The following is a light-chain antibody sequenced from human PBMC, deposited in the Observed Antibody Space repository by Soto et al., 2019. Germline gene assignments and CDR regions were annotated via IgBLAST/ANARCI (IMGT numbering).Light chain of an antibody. CDR3: QQTYSTPWT. V-gene: IGKV1-39*01. CDR1: QSIGTD. CDR2: GAS. Sequence: DIQMTQSPSSLSASMGDRVSITCRASQSIGTDLNWYQQKPGKAPKLLIYGASTLQGGVPSRFSGSVSGTEFTLTISSLQPGDLATYFCQQTYSTPWTFGQGTKGDI. J-gene: IGKJ1*01.